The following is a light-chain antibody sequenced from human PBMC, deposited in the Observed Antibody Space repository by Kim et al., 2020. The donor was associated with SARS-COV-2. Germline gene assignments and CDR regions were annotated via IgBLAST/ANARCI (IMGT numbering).Light chain of an antibody. Sequence: DIVMTQSPDSLAVSLGERATINCKSSQSVIPSSNNRNYLAWFQLKPRQPPKLLIYWASTRDSGVPDRFTGSGSGTDFTLTISSLQAEDVATYYCHQYVNFPYTFGQGTKLEI. V-gene: IGKV4-1*01. J-gene: IGKJ2*01. CDR3: HQYVNFPYT. CDR2: WAS. CDR1: QSVIPSSNNRNY.